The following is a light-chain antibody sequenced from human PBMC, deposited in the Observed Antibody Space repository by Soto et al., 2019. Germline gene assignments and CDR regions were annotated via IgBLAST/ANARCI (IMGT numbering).Light chain of an antibody. CDR3: CPYAGSYTFV. J-gene: IGLJ1*01. V-gene: IGLV2-8*01. CDR1: SSDVGGHNY. CDR2: EVS. Sequence: QSVLTQPPSASGSPGQSVTISCTGTSSDVGGHNYVSWYQQHPGKAPKVMIYEVSKRPSGVPDRFSGSKSGNTASLTISGLQADDEADYYCCPYAGSYTFVFGTGTKVTVL.